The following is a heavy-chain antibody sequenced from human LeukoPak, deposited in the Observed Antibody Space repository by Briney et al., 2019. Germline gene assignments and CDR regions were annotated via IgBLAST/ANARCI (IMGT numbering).Heavy chain of an antibody. V-gene: IGHV3-23*01. CDR3: AKSVYSSSWYLFDY. Sequence: PSETLSLTCTVSGGSISSSSYYWGWIRQPPGTGLEWVSGISGSGGSTYYADSVKGRFTISRDNSKNTLYLQMNSLRAEDTAVYNCAKSVYSSSWYLFDYWGQGSLVTVSS. CDR2: ISGSGGST. D-gene: IGHD6-13*01. CDR1: GGSISSSSYY. J-gene: IGHJ4*02.